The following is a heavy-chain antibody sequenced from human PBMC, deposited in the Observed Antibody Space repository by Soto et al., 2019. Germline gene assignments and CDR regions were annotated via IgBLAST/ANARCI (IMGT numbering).Heavy chain of an antibody. CDR3: VRGGLWLDY. J-gene: IGHJ4*02. CDR1: GFTFSNYV. D-gene: IGHD5-18*01. V-gene: IGHV3-23*01. Sequence: PGGSLRLSCAASGFTFSNYVMSWVRQAPGKGLEWVSSISDSGNNKYYADSVKGRFTISRDNAKNSLFLQMNSLRAEDTAVYYCVRGGLWLDYWGQGALVTVSS. CDR2: ISDSGNNK.